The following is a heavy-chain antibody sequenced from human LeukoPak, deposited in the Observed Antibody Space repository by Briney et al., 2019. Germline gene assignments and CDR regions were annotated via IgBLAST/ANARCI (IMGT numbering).Heavy chain of an antibody. D-gene: IGHD6-19*01. Sequence: GGSLRLSCVGSGFTFISYSMNWVRQAPGKGLEWVAIISYDGSNKNYADSVKGRLTISRDNSNNMLFLQLNSLRTDDTAVYFCATAYSSGWADYWGQGTLVTVSS. V-gene: IGHV3-30*03. J-gene: IGHJ4*02. CDR3: ATAYSSGWADY. CDR1: GFTFISYS. CDR2: ISYDGSNK.